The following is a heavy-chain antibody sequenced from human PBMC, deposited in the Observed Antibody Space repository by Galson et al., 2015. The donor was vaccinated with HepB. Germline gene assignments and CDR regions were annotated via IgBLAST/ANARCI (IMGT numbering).Heavy chain of an antibody. D-gene: IGHD6-13*01. J-gene: IGHJ5*02. CDR2: INTHTGRA. Sequence: SVKVSCKASGYTFGASYTHWVRQAPGQRLEWMGRINTHTGRAIYPQKLQGSVTRARDTSASTAYMERRRLRCDDTAIYYCARGLAAAGSWLDPWGQGTLVTVSS. CDR3: ARGLAAAGSWLDP. CDR1: GYTFGASY. V-gene: IGHV1-2*06.